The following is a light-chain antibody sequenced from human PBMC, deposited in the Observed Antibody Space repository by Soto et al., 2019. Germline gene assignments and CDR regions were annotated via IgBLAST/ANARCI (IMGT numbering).Light chain of an antibody. V-gene: IGLV2-8*01. Sequence: QSALTQPPSASGSPGQSVPISCTGTSSDVGGYNYVSWYQQHPGKAPKLMIYEVSKRPSGVPDRFAGSKSGNTASLTVSGLQAEDEADYYCSSYAGSNNFVFVTGTKLTVL. CDR2: EVS. CDR1: SSDVGGYNY. CDR3: SSYAGSNNFV. J-gene: IGLJ1*01.